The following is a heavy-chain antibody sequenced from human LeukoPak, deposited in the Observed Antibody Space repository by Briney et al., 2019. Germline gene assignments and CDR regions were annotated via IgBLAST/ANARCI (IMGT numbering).Heavy chain of an antibody. V-gene: IGHV4-34*01. CDR1: GGPFGGYF. Sequence: SETLSLTCAVSGGPFGGYFWSWIRQSSGKGLEWIGEIHNSGTTNYNPSLNSRVTISEDTSKNQFYLNLSSVTAADTAVYYCARRYYYNLGGFPFDFWGQGTLVTVSS. CDR3: ARRYYYNLGGFPFDF. D-gene: IGHD3-10*01. CDR2: IHNSGTT. J-gene: IGHJ4*02.